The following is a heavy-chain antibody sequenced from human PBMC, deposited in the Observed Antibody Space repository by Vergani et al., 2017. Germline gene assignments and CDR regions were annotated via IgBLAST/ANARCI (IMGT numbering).Heavy chain of an antibody. CDR3: ARQTPAIAANWFDP. V-gene: IGHV4-39*01. D-gene: IGHD6-25*01. CDR2: IYYSGST. CDR1: GGSISSSSYY. J-gene: IGHJ5*02. Sequence: QLQLQESGPGLVKPSETLSLTCTVSGGSISSSSYYWGWIRQPPGKGLEWIVSIYYSGSTYYNPSLKSRVTISVDTSKNQCALKLSSVTAADTAVYYCARQTPAIAANWFDPWGQGTLVTVSS.